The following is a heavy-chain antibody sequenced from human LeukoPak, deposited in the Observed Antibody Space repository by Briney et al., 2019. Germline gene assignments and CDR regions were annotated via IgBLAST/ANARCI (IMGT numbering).Heavy chain of an antibody. J-gene: IGHJ3*02. D-gene: IGHD6-6*01. CDR3: ARVSGERGIAARRYAFDI. Sequence: PSETLSLTCTVSGGSISSYFWSWIRQPPGKGLEWIGYISYSGSTDYNPSLKSRVTISVDTSRNQFSLKLSSVTAADTAVYYCARVSGERGIAARRYAFDIWGQGTMVTVSS. V-gene: IGHV4-59*12. CDR2: ISYSGST. CDR1: GGSISSYF.